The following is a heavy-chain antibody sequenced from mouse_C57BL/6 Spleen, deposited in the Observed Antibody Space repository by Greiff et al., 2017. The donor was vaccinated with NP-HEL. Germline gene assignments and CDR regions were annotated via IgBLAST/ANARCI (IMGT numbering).Heavy chain of an antibody. J-gene: IGHJ2*01. D-gene: IGHD2-3*01. Sequence: EVQLQQSGPELVKPGASVKISCKASGYTFTDYYMNWVKQSHGKSLEWIGDINPNNGGTSYNQKFKGKATLTVDKSSSTAYMELRSLTSEDSAVYYCARSLGWPDYWGQGTTLTVSS. V-gene: IGHV1-26*01. CDR1: GYTFTDYY. CDR3: ARSLGWPDY. CDR2: INPNNGGT.